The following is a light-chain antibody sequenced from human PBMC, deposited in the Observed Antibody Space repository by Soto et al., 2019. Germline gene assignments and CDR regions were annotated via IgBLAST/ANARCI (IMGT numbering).Light chain of an antibody. CDR3: GTWDSSLSVVV. Sequence: QSVLTQPPSVSAAPGQKVSISCSGSSSNIGNNYVSWYRQLPGTVPKLLTYDDNKRPSGIPDRFSGSKSGTSATLGITGLQTRDEADYYCGTWDSSLSVVVFGGGSQLTVL. V-gene: IGLV1-51*01. J-gene: IGLJ2*01. CDR2: DDN. CDR1: SSNIGNNY.